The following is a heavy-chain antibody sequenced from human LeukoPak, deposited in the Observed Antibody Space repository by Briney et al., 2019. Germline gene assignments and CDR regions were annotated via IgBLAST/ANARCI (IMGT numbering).Heavy chain of an antibody. V-gene: IGHV3-43*02. CDR3: AKDPIAVANLRGYYYYYGMDV. J-gene: IGHJ6*02. CDR2: ISGDGGST. CDR1: GFTFDDCA. D-gene: IGHD6-19*01. Sequence: GGSLRLSCAASGFTFDDCAMHWVRQAPGKGLEWVSLISGDGGSTYYADSVKGRFTVSRDNSKNSLYLQMNSLRTEDTALYYCAKDPIAVANLRGYYYYYGMDVWGQGTTVTVSS.